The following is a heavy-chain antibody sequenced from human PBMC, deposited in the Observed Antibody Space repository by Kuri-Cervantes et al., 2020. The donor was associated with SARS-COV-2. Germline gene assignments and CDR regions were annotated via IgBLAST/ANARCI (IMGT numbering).Heavy chain of an antibody. CDR1: GFTFGDYY. CDR2: ISSSGSTI. CDR3: AREGGDYGDYYYYGMDV. D-gene: IGHD4-17*01. J-gene: IGHJ6*02. Sequence: GESLKISCAASGFTFGDYYMSWIRQAPGKGLEWVSYISSSGSTIYYADSVKGRFTISRDNAKNSLYLQMNSLRAEDTAVYYCAREGGDYGDYYYYGMDVWGQGTTVTVSS. V-gene: IGHV3-11*01.